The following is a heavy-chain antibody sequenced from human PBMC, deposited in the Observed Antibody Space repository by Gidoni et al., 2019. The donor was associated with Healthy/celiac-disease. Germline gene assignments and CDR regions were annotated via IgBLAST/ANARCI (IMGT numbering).Heavy chain of an antibody. D-gene: IGHD6-19*01. CDR1: GFNFSSYA. V-gene: IGHV3-30-3*01. CDR2: ISYDGSNK. Sequence: QVQLVESGGGVVQPGRCLSLSWAASGFNFSSYAMHWVRQAPGKGLGWVAVISYDGSNKYYADSVKGRFTISRDNSKNTLYLQMNSLRAEDTAVYYCAREVVAADYYFDYWGQGTLVTVSS. J-gene: IGHJ4*02. CDR3: AREVVAADYYFDY.